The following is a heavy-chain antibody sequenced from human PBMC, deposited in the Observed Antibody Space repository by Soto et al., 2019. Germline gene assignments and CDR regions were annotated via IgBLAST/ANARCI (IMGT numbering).Heavy chain of an antibody. J-gene: IGHJ6*02. Sequence: SQTLSLTCAISGDSVSSNSAAWNWIRQSPSSGLEWLGRTYYRSKWYNDYAVSVKSRITINPDTSRNQFSLQLNSVTPEDTAVFYCAMGKQWLVGYYYGFDVWGQGTTVTVSS. V-gene: IGHV6-1*01. CDR1: GDSVSSNSAA. CDR3: AMGKQWLVGYYYGFDV. CDR2: TYYRSKWYN. D-gene: IGHD6-19*01.